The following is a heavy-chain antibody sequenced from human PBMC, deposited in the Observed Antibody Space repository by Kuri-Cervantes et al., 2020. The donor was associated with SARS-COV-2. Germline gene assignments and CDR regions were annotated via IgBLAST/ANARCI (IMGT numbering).Heavy chain of an antibody. CDR2: IKQDGSEK. J-gene: IGHJ6*04. D-gene: IGHD1-20*01. CDR1: GFTFSSYW. Sequence: GESLKISCAASGFTFSSYWMSWVRQAPGKGLEWVANIKQDGSEKYYVDSVKGRFTISRDNPKNTLYVQMVSLRPEDTAVYYCAREPTINWSDIGNSLDVWGKGTAVTVSS. CDR3: AREPTINWSDIGNSLDV. V-gene: IGHV3-7*01.